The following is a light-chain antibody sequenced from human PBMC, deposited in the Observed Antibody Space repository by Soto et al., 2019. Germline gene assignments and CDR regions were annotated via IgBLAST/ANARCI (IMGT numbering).Light chain of an antibody. CDR1: HTVGNN. CDR2: GAS. Sequence: EIVLTQSPTTLSISPGERASLSCRASHTVGNNLAWYQQKPGQAPRLLIYGASIRATAVPARFSGGAYGTEFTLAISSLQSEDFAVYYCQQYNNWPYTFGPGTKVDI. CDR3: QQYNNWPYT. J-gene: IGKJ2*01. V-gene: IGKV3-15*01.